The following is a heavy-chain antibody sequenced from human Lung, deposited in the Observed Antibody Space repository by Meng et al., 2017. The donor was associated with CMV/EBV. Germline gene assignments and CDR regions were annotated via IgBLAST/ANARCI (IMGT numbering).Heavy chain of an antibody. CDR3: TRVKKAVHFDN. Sequence: GEPLKIPCAASEFTFSNYLMSWVRQAPGKGLEWVANIREDGSEQHYADSVKGRFSISRDNAKNSLYLQMNSLRGDDTAVYYCTRVKKAVHFDNWGQGTLVTVSS. V-gene: IGHV3-7*01. CDR2: IREDGSEQ. D-gene: IGHD6-6*01. CDR1: EFTFSNYL. J-gene: IGHJ4*02.